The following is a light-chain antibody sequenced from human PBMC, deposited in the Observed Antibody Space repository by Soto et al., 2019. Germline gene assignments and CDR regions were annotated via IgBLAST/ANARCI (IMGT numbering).Light chain of an antibody. CDR3: SSYTRTSTLYV. V-gene: IGLV2-14*03. CDR1: SSDIGGYNY. Sequence: QSALTQPASVSGSPGQSITISCTGTSSDIGGYNYVSWYQQLPGKVPKLIIYDVSNRPSGVSDRFSGSKSGNAASLTISGLQAEDEADYYCSSYTRTSTLYVFGTGTTLTVL. CDR2: DVS. J-gene: IGLJ1*01.